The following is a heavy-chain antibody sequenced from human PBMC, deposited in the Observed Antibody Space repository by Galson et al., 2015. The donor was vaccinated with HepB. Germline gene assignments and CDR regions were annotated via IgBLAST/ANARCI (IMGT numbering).Heavy chain of an antibody. CDR3: TTNVRYCSSTACYAGWYFDY. V-gene: IGHV3-15*01. CDR2: IHETT. D-gene: IGHD2-2*01. Sequence: SLRLSCAASGFTFNTVGMSWVRQAPGKGLEWVGRIHETTDYAAAVTGRFTISRDDSKTTLYLQMNSLRAEDTAVYYCTTNVRYCSSTACYAGWYFDYWGQGTLVTVSS. J-gene: IGHJ4*02. CDR1: GFTFNTVG.